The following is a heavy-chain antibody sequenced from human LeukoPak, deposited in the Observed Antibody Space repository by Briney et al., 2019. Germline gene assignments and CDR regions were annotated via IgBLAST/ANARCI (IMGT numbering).Heavy chain of an antibody. V-gene: IGHV3-74*01. D-gene: IGHD6-13*01. J-gene: IGHJ3*02. CDR2: LNSDGSTT. CDR1: GFTFSSYW. Sequence: GGSLRPSCAASGFTFSSYWMHWVRQAPGKGLVWVSRLNSDGSTTTYAGSMKGRFTISRDNAKNTLYLQMNSLRAEDTAVYYCARTKGGPGSTWAFDIWGQGTMVSVSS. CDR3: ARTKGGPGSTWAFDI.